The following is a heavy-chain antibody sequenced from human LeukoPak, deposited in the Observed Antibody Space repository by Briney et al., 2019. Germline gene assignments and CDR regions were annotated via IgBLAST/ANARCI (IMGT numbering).Heavy chain of an antibody. D-gene: IGHD6-19*01. CDR2: IRYDGSHK. V-gene: IGHV3-30*02. J-gene: IGHJ4*02. Sequence: GGSLRLSCAASGFTFSNYGMHWVRQAPGKGLEWVAFIRYDGSHKYYADSVKGRFTISRDNSNHTLYLQMNNLRAEDTAVYYCAKGEGASSGQDSWGQGTLVTVSS. CDR1: GFTFSNYG. CDR3: AKGEGASSGQDS.